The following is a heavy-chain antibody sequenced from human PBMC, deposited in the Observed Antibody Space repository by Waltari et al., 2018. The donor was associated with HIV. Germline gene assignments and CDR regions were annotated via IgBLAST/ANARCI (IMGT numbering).Heavy chain of an antibody. CDR3: AIHMLYFNSRPNRYFDY. CDR1: GGSITSSSSY. V-gene: IGHV4-39*01. J-gene: IGHJ4*02. D-gene: IGHD2-8*01. Sequence: HLRESGPGLVKPSETLSLTCTVSGGSITSSSSYLGWVRQTPGRGLQWIASIYYSGSTYVNPSLRSRVSRSIDTSKNQVSLRLSSVTAADTAVYYCAIHMLYFNSRPNRYFDYWGQGSLVAVSS. CDR2: IYYSGST.